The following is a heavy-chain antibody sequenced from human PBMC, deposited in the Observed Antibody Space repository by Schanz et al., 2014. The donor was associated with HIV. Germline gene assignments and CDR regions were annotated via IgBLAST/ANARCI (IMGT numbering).Heavy chain of an antibody. J-gene: IGHJ5*02. CDR1: GGTLTNYA. CDR2: IVPMLGKT. V-gene: IGHV1-69*01. D-gene: IGHD3-10*01. Sequence: QVQLVQSGAEVKKPGSSVKVSCKPSGGTLTNYAISWVRQAPGQGLEWMGGIVPMLGKTRYAQKFQGSVTITADESMSTAYMELSSLRSEDTAVYYCSRAFYSDSGSFYSVDPWGQGTLVTVSS. CDR3: SRAFYSDSGSFYSVDP.